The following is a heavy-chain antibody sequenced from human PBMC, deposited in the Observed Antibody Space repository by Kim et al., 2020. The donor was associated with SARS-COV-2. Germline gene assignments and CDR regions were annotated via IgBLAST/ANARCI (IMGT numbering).Heavy chain of an antibody. CDR2: IRGSGGSI. D-gene: IGHD4-17*01. Sequence: GGSLRLSCAASGFTFSSHAMSWVRQAPGKGLEWGSVIRGSGGSIYYADSGKGRFIISRDNSKNTLYPQMNSLRAEDTAVYYCAKETTVTNSYYYYYGMDVWGQGTTVTVSS. CDR3: AKETTVTNSYYYYYGMDV. J-gene: IGHJ6*02. V-gene: IGHV3-23*01. CDR1: GFTFSSHA.